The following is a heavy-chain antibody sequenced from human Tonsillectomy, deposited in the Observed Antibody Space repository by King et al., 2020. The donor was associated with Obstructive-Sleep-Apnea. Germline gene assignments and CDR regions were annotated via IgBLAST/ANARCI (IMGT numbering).Heavy chain of an antibody. Sequence: VQLVESGGGVVQPGRSLRLSCAASGLTFSSYAMHWVRQAPGKWRELVAVISYYGSNKYYADSVTGRFTISRDNSKNTLYLQMNSLRAEDTAVYYCARDPTASVADPYGWFDPWGQGTLVTVSS. CDR2: ISYYGSNK. V-gene: IGHV3-30*04. J-gene: IGHJ5*02. CDR3: ARDPTASVADPYGWFDP. CDR1: GLTFSSYA. D-gene: IGHD6-19*01.